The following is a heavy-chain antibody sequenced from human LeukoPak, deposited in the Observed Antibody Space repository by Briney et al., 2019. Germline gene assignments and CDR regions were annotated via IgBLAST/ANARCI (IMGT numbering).Heavy chain of an antibody. CDR1: GFTFSNYA. V-gene: IGHV3-64*01. D-gene: IGHD6-19*01. CDR3: ARTPLTVAGPYYFDH. CDR2: ISTHGGST. J-gene: IGHJ4*02. Sequence: GGSLRLSCAASGFTFSNYAVHWVRQAPGKGLEYVSAISTHGGSTYYANSVQGRFTISRDNSKNTLSLQMGSLRAEDMAVYYCARTPLTVAGPYYFDHWGQGSLATVSS.